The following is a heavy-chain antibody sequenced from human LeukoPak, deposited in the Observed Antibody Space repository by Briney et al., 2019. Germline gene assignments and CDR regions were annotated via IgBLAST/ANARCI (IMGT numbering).Heavy chain of an antibody. CDR1: GDSVSSNSAA. CDR2: TYYRSRWYN. V-gene: IGHV6-1*01. Sequence: SQTLSLTCAISGDSVSSNSAAWNWIRQSPSRGLEWLGRTYYRSRWYNDYALSVKSRITINADTSKNQFSLQLISVTPEDTAVYYCVRDGRAASANWFDPWGREPWSPSPQ. CDR3: VRDGRAASANWFDP. J-gene: IGHJ5*02.